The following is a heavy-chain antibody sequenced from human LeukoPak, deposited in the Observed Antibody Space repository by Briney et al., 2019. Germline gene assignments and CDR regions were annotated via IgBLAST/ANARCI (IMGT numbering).Heavy chain of an antibody. Sequence: SETLSLTCTVSGGSISSYYWSWIRQPPGKGLEWIGYIYYSGSTNYNPSLKSRVTISVDTSKNQFSLKLSSVTAADTAVYYCATSEVLAVAEEWSWYFDLWGRGTLVTVSS. CDR2: IYYSGST. CDR3: ATSEVLAVAEEWSWYFDL. D-gene: IGHD6-19*01. CDR1: GGSISSYY. J-gene: IGHJ2*01. V-gene: IGHV4-59*08.